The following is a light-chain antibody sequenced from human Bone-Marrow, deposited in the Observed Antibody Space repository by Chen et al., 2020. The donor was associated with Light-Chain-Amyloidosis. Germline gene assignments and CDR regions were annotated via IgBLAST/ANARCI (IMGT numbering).Light chain of an antibody. J-gene: IGLJ1*01. CDR3: QSYYSSLSGSV. V-gene: IGLV1-40*01. Sequence: QSVLTQPPSVSGAPGPRVTISCTGSSSNIGAGNDVHWNQQLPATAPKLIIFVPSNRPSGCPHRCSGSKSGTSASLAITALQAEDEADYYCQSYYSSLSGSVFGTGTKVTVL. CDR2: VPS. CDR1: SSNIGAGND.